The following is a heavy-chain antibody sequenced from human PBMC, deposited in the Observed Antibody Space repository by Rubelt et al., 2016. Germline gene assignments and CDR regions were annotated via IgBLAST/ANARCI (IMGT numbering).Heavy chain of an antibody. D-gene: IGHD3-22*01. CDR3: AKGSTQGVVVAIDY. CDR2: INTNTGNP. CDR1: GYTFSSYA. J-gene: IGHJ4*02. V-gene: IGHV7-4-1*02. Sequence: QVQLVQSGSELKKPGASVKVSCKASGYTFSSYAMNWVRQAPGQGLEWMGWINTNTGNPTYAQGFTGRFVFSLDTSVNTANLQISSLKAEDTAVYYCAKGSTQGVVVAIDYWGQGTLVTVSS.